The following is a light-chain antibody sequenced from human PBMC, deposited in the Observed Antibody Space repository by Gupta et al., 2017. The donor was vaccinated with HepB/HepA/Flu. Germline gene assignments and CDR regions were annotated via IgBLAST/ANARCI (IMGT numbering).Light chain of an antibody. CDR3: SADTNSNTRV. CDR2: DVS. Sequence: QSALTQPASVSESPGQSLPISCTVTSSDVGVYNYFSWYQQHPGKAPILMFYDVSQRPAGVATRFSASKAGTTASTTTSGLKAEEDADYYCSADTNSNTRVFGGGTKLTVL. V-gene: IGLV2-14*01. J-gene: IGLJ3*02. CDR1: SSDVGVYNY.